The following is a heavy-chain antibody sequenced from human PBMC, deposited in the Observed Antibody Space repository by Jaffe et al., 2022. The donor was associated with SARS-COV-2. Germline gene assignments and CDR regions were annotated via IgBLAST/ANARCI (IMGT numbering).Heavy chain of an antibody. D-gene: IGHD3-22*01. V-gene: IGHV1-69*08. Sequence: QVQLVQSGAEVKKPGSSVKVSCKASGGTFSSYTISWVRQAPGQGLEWMGRIIPILGIANYAQKFQGRVTITADKSTSTAYMELSSLRSEDTAVYYCARDWASSGYYYSQNFDYWGQGTLVTVSS. CDR3: ARDWASSGYYYSQNFDY. CDR2: IIPILGIA. CDR1: GGTFSSYT. J-gene: IGHJ4*02.